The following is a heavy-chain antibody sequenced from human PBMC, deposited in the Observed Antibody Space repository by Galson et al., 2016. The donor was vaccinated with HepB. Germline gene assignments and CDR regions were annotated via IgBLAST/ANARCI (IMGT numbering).Heavy chain of an antibody. J-gene: IGHJ4*02. CDR2: IDDSGDHI. V-gene: IGHV3-23*01. CDR1: GLMYTHYA. CDR3: ASRDCSGGVCYNHFDS. Sequence: SLRLSCAVSGLMYTHYAMNWVRQAPGKGLEWVSIIDDSGDHIYYAESVKGRFTISRDISKNTLYLQMNSLRAEDTAVYYCASRDCSGGVCYNHFDSWGQGTLVTVSS. D-gene: IGHD2-8*02.